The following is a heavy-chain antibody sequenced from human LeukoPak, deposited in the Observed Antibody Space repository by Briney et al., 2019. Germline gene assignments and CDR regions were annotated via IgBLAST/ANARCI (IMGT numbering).Heavy chain of an antibody. V-gene: IGHV3-30*18. J-gene: IGHJ4*02. D-gene: IGHD3-3*01. CDR3: AKDGVAILRRDHAYPDY. CDR1: GFTFSSYG. Sequence: GGSLRLYCAASGFTFSSYGMHGVRPGPSKGLEGVAVISYDGSNKYYADSVKGRFTISRDNSKNTLYLQMNSLRAEDTAVYYCAKDGVAILRRDHAYPDYWGQGTLVTVSS. CDR2: ISYDGSNK.